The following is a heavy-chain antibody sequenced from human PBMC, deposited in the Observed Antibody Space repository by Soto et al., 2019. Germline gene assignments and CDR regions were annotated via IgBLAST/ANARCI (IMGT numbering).Heavy chain of an antibody. J-gene: IGHJ3*02. CDR3: ARDRRQDGYNWYAFDI. Sequence: SVKVSCKASGGTFSSYAISWVRQAPGQGLEWMGGIIPIFGTANYAQKFQGRVTITADESTSTAYMELSSLRSEDTAVYYCARDRRQDGYNWYAFDIWGQGTMVTVSS. CDR2: IIPIFGTA. D-gene: IGHD5-12*01. V-gene: IGHV1-69*13. CDR1: GGTFSSYA.